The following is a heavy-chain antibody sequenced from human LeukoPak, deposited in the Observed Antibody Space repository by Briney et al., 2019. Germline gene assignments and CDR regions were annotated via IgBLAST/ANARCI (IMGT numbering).Heavy chain of an antibody. V-gene: IGHV1-2*02. CDR1: GYTFTGYY. CDR2: ITPNSGGT. J-gene: IGHJ4*02. CDR3: ATMGSGSYRYFVY. Sequence: GASVKVSCKASGYTFTGYYMHWVRQAPGQGLEWMGWITPNSGGTNYAQKFQGRVTMTSDTSISTAYMELSRLRSDDTAVYYCATMGSGSYRYFVYWGQGTLVTVSS. D-gene: IGHD3-10*01.